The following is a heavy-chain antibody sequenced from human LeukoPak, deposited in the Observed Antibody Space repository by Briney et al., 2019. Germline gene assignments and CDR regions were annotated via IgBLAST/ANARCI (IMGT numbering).Heavy chain of an antibody. V-gene: IGHV4-59*01. J-gene: IGHJ3*02. CDR2: IYYSGST. CDR1: GGSISSYY. CDR3: AGYPQVAYSSSWYDAFDI. Sequence: NPSETLSLTCTVSGGSISSYYWSWIRQPPGKGLEWIGYIYYSGSTNYNPSLKSRVTISVDTSKNQFSLKLSSVTAADTAVYYCAGYPQVAYSSSWYDAFDIWGQGTMVTVSS. D-gene: IGHD6-13*01.